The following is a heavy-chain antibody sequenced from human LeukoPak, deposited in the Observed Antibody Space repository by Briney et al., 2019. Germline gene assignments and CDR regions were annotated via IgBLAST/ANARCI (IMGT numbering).Heavy chain of an antibody. CDR1: GGTFSSYA. J-gene: IGHJ5*02. Sequence: ASVKVSCKASGGTFSSYAISWVRQAPGQGLEWMGRIIPIFGTANYAQKFQGRVTITADKSTSTAYMELSSLRPEDTAVYYCARDREIIPDPGIALEGVWFDPWGQGTLVTVSS. V-gene: IGHV1-69*06. CDR2: IIPIFGTA. D-gene: IGHD6-19*01. CDR3: ARDREIIPDPGIALEGVWFDP.